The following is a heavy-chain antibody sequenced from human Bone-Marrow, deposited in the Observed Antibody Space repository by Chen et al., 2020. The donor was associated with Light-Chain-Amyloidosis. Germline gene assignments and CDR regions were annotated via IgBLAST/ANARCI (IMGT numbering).Heavy chain of an antibody. CDR1: GFRFRNYA. J-gene: IGHJ4*02. V-gene: IGHV3-30-3*01. CDR2: ISNDGTKK. CDR3: AREGGGVEGRPFDY. Sequence: QVQLVASGGGAVQPGRSLRLSCAASGFRFRNYAMHWVRQTPDKGLEWLGVISNDGTKKFYRDSVQGRFTISRDNLKTTLYMAMDTLTVEDTAIYYCAREGGGVEGRPFDYWGQGALVTVSS. D-gene: IGHD3-16*01.